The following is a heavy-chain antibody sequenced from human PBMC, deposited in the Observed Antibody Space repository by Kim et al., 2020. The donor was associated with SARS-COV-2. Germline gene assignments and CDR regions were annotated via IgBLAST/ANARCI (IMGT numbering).Heavy chain of an antibody. CDR2: VYYNGHT. V-gene: IGHV4-39*01. CDR3: ARHSLGVKFLSGSNWFDP. D-gene: IGHD3-3*01. J-gene: IGHJ5*02. CDR1: GGSITSGSYY. Sequence: SETLSLTCTVSGGSITSGSYYWAWIRQPPGKGLEWIGSVYYNGHTFYNPSLKSRLTISVDTSKRQFSLRLTSVIASDTALYYCARHSLGVKFLSGSNWFDPWGQGTLVTVPS.